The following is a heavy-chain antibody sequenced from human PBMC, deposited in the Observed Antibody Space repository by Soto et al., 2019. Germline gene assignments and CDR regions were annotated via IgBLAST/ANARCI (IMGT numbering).Heavy chain of an antibody. J-gene: IGHJ3*02. Sequence: PGGALRLSCAASGFTVSSNYMSWVRQAPGKGLEWVSVIYSGGSTYYADSVKGRFTISRDNSKNTLYLQMNSLRAEDTAVYYCAKYCSSTSCYYYGSGSYSPPAFDIWGQGTMVTVSS. V-gene: IGHV3-66*01. CDR2: IYSGGST. CDR3: AKYCSSTSCYYYGSGSYSPPAFDI. CDR1: GFTVSSNY. D-gene: IGHD2-2*01.